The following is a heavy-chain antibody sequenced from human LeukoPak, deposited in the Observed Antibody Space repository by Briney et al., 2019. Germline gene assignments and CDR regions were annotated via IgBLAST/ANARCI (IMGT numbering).Heavy chain of an antibody. Sequence: GGSLRLSCAASGFIFSNYDMHWVRQAPGKGLEWVAVIWYDGSDKHYADSVQGRFTISRDNSKNSLYLQMNSLRAEDTALYYCARRVQYYFDYWGQGTLVTVSS. CDR3: ARRVQYYFDY. CDR1: GFIFSNYD. J-gene: IGHJ4*02. CDR2: IWYDGSDK. V-gene: IGHV3-33*01.